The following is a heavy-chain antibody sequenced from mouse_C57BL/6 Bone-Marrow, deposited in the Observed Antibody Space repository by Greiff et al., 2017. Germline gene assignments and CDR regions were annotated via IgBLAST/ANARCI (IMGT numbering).Heavy chain of an antibody. D-gene: IGHD1-1*01. CDR2: ISSGGSYT. CDR3: ASLITTVWGY. CDR1: GFTFSSYG. J-gene: IGHJ2*01. V-gene: IGHV5-6*02. Sequence: DVMLVESGGDLVKPGGSLKLSCAASGFTFSSYGMSWVRQTPDKRLEWVATISSGGSYTYYPDSVKGRFTISRDNAKNTLYLQRSSLKSEDTAMYYCASLITTVWGYWGQGTTLTVSS.